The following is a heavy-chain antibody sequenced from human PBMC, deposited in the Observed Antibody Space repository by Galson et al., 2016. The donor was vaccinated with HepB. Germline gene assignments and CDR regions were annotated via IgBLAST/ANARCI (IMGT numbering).Heavy chain of an antibody. D-gene: IGHD2-15*01. CDR3: VRRYCSGGSCRFPFDS. CDR1: GFTFGDYW. V-gene: IGHV3-7*01. J-gene: IGHJ4*02. Sequence: SLRLSCAASGFTFGDYWMTWVRQAPGRGLEWVANIRRDGSQINYVDSVKGRFSISRDNAKNSLYLQMKSLRVEDTAVYYCVRRYCSGGSCRFPFDSWGQGTLVTVSS. CDR2: IRRDGSQI.